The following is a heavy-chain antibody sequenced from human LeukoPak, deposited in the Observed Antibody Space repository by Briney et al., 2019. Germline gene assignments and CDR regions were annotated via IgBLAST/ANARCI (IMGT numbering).Heavy chain of an antibody. CDR2: IGSSSRTI. Sequence: GGSLRLSCAASGFTFSSYSMNWVRQAPGKGLEWVSYIGSSSRTIYYADSVKGRFTISRDNAKSSLYLQMNSLRDEDTAVYYCANRSTVTTAFDYWGQGTLVSVSS. J-gene: IGHJ4*02. V-gene: IGHV3-48*02. CDR1: GFTFSSYS. D-gene: IGHD4-17*01. CDR3: ANRSTVTTAFDY.